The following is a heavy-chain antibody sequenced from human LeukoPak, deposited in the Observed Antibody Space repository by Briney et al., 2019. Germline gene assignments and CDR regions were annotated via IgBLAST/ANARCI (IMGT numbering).Heavy chain of an antibody. CDR1: GGSISSDSYY. J-gene: IGHJ4*02. D-gene: IGHD3-10*01. Sequence: SETLSLTCTVSGGSISSDSYYWSWIRQPAGKELEWIGRIYTSGSTNYNPSLKSRVTISVDTSKNQFSLKLSSVTAADTAVYYCARLSVSLHYGSGSPPLWGQGTLVTVSS. CDR3: ARLSVSLHYGSGSPPL. CDR2: IYTSGST. V-gene: IGHV4-61*02.